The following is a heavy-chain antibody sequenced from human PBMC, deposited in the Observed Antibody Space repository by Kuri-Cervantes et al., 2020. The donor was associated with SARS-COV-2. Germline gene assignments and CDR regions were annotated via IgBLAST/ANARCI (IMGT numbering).Heavy chain of an antibody. CDR2: IYYSGRP. D-gene: IGHD3-22*01. J-gene: IGHJ3*02. CDR3: ARVGGSGYDAFDI. V-gene: IGHV4-39*01. Sequence: SETLSLTCTVSGGSISSSSYYWGWIRQPPGKGLEWIGSIYYSGRPYYNPSLKSRVTISVDTSKNQFSLKLSSVTAADTAVYYCARVGGSGYDAFDIWGQGTMVTVSS. CDR1: GGSISSSSYY.